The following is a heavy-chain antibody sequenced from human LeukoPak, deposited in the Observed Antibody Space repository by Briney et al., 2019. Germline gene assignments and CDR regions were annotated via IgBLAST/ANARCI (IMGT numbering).Heavy chain of an antibody. CDR2: INPSGGST. V-gene: IGHV1-46*01. CDR3: ARFGATVTTTASNDAFDI. CDR1: GYTFTSYY. D-gene: IGHD4-17*01. Sequence: ASVKVSCKASGYTFTSYYMHWVRQAPGQGLEWMGIINPSGGSTSYAQKFQGRVTMTRDMSTSTVYMELSSLRSEDTAVHYCARFGATVTTTASNDAFDIWGQGTMVTVSS. J-gene: IGHJ3*02.